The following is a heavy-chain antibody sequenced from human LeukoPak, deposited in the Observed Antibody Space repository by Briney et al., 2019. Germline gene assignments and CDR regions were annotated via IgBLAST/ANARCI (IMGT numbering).Heavy chain of an antibody. CDR1: GFTFSSST. V-gene: IGHV3-30*04. CDR2: ISYDGSNK. CDR3: ARDLLGSGWYGGY. J-gene: IGHJ4*02. Sequence: GGSLRLSCAASGFTFSSSTMHWVRQAPGKGLEWVAVISYDGSNKYYADSVKGRFTISRDSSKNTLYLQMNSLRPEDTAVYYCARDLLGSGWYGGYWGQGTLVTVSS. D-gene: IGHD6-19*01.